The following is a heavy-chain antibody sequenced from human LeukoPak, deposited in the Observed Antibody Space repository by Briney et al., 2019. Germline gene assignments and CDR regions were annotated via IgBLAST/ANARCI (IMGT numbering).Heavy chain of an antibody. CDR1: GYTFTNYG. Sequence: GASVKLSCKASGYTFTNYGIPWVRQAPGQGLEWMGWISAYNGDTNYAQKFQDRVTMTTDTSTSTAYMELTSLNSDDTAVYYCARDGAVAGEFDYWGQGTLVTVSS. CDR2: ISAYNGDT. D-gene: IGHD6-19*01. CDR3: ARDGAVAGEFDY. V-gene: IGHV1-18*01. J-gene: IGHJ4*02.